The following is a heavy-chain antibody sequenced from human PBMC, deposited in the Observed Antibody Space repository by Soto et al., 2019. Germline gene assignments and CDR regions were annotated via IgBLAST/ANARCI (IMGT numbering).Heavy chain of an antibody. V-gene: IGHV4-59*11. CDR1: GGSFSNHY. Sequence: QVQLQESGPGLVKPSETLSLTCTVSGGSFSNHYWSWIRQPPGKGLEWIGYISYNGNTNYNPSLKIRVTILVDTSKSQFSLKLSSVPAADPAVYYCARGNGFNLYWGQGALVTVSS. CDR3: ARGNGFNLY. D-gene: IGHD2-8*01. CDR2: ISYNGNT. J-gene: IGHJ4*02.